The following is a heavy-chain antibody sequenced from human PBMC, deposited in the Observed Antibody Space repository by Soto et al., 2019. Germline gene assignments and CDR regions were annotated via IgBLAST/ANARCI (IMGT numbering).Heavy chain of an antibody. CDR3: ATYFRYFEN. J-gene: IGHJ4*02. D-gene: IGHD1-26*01. V-gene: IGHV3-23*01. CDR1: VSISTTTP. CDR2: ISGRGTNR. Sequence: PVGSLRLSCASSVSISTTTPLSWVRQAPGKGLEWVSTISGRGTNRYYADSVKGRFIISRDNLKNTVNLQMNGLGVEDTAIYYCATYFRYFENWGQGTRVNVSS.